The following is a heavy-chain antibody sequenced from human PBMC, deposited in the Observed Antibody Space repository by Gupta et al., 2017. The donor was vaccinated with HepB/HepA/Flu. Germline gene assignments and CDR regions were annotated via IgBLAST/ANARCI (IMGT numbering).Heavy chain of an antibody. D-gene: IGHD4-17*01. Sequence: QVQLVQSGAEVKKPGASVKVSCKTSGYTFTGNYLHWVRQAPGQGLEWMAWINPNSGATDYEEKCQGRLTVTRDTSISTGYMELNGLSTDETAMYYCARDSLSTMTTTGYSDCDYWGQGTLVTVAS. V-gene: IGHV1-2*02. CDR3: ARDSLSTMTTTGYSDCDY. CDR1: GYTFTGNY. CDR2: INPNSGAT. J-gene: IGHJ4*02.